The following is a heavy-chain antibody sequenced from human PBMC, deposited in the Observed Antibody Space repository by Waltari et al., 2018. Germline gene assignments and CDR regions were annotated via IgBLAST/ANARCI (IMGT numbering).Heavy chain of an antibody. Sequence: EVQLVESGGGLVQPGGSLRLSCAASGFTFGRFELNWVRLAPGKGLEWVSYISSIGSTVYDADSVKGRFTISRDNAKNSLYLQMKSLRAEDTAVYYCARRYCSSTSCTVDYWGQGTLVTVSS. CDR2: ISSIGSTV. J-gene: IGHJ4*02. V-gene: IGHV3-48*03. CDR1: GFTFGRFE. CDR3: ARRYCSSTSCTVDY. D-gene: IGHD2-2*01.